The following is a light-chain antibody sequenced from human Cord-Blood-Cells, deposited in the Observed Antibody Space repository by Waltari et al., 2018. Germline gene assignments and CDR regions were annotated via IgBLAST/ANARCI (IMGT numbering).Light chain of an antibody. V-gene: IGKV1-39*01. CDR3: QQSYSTPYT. J-gene: IGKJ2*01. CDR1: QSISSY. Sequence: DIQVTHFPSSLSASLGDNVFITCRASQSISSYLNWYQQKPGKAPKLLIYAASSLQSGVPSRFSGSGSGTDFTLTISSLQPEDFATYYCQQSYSTPYTFGQGTKLEIK. CDR2: AAS.